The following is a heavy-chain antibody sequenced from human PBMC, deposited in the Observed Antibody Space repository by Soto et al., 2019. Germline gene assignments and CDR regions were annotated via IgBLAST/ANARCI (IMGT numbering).Heavy chain of an antibody. CDR1: GGSFSTGNYY. D-gene: IGHD2-2*01. J-gene: IGHJ4*02. V-gene: IGHV4-61*01. CDR2: IYYSGST. CDR3: TRDEGRCSISTCCPFAY. Sequence: PETLSLTCTASGGSFSTGNYYWNWIRQHPGEGLEWIGYIYYSGSTNYNPSLKSRVTISMDRSQNQFSLTLTSATAADTAVYYCTRDEGRCSISTCCPFAYWGQGILVTVS.